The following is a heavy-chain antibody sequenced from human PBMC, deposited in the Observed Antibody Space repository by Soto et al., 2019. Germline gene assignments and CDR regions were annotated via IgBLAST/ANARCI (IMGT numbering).Heavy chain of an antibody. CDR3: AVANSEYCTTGVCFTYNWFDP. V-gene: IGHV1-18*01. CDR2: ISAYNGNT. D-gene: IGHD2-8*01. CDR1: GGTFSSYA. Sequence: ASVKVSCKASGGTFSSYAISWVRQAPGQGLEWMGWISAYNGNTNYAQKLQGRVTMTTDTSTSTAYMELRSLRSDDTAVYYCAVANSEYCTTGVCFTYNWFDPWGQGNLVTVSS. J-gene: IGHJ5*02.